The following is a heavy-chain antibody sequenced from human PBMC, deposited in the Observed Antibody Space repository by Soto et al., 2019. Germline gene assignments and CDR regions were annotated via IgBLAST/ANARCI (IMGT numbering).Heavy chain of an antibody. V-gene: IGHV1-2*04. D-gene: IGHD5-18*01. CDR2: INPNSGGT. Sequence: QVQLVQSGAEVKKPGASVKVSCKASGYTFTGFLLHWVRQAPGQGLEWVGWINPNSGGTTYARKVKGWVTLTRDTSISTAYMELSRLTSDATAVYYCVLQRDGVVYWGQGSLVTVSS. CDR1: GYTFTGFL. CDR3: VLQRDGVVY. J-gene: IGHJ4*02.